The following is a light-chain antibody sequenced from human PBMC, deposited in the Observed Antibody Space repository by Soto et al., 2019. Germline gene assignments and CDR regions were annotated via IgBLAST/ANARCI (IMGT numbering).Light chain of an antibody. CDR1: QSIDTS. V-gene: IGKV1-39*01. Sequence: DIQMTQSPSSLSASVGDRVTITCRASQSIDTSLNWYQQRPGEAPKLLIYAASNLQSGVPSRFSGGGSGTEVTLTISSLQPEDFSTYYCQQSYNTLMYTFGQGTKLEIK. CDR2: AAS. CDR3: QQSYNTLMYT. J-gene: IGKJ2*01.